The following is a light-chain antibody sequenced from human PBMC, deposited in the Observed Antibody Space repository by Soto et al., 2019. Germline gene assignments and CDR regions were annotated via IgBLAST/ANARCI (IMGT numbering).Light chain of an antibody. CDR2: EGS. J-gene: IGLJ1*01. CDR3: SSYTSSSTPWV. CDR1: SSDVGSYNL. Sequence: QSVLTQPASVSGSPGQSITISCTGTSSDVGSYNLVSWYQQHPGKAPKLMIYEGSKRPSGVSNRFSGSKSGNTASLTISGLQAEDEADYYCSSYTSSSTPWVFGTGTKVTVL. V-gene: IGLV2-14*02.